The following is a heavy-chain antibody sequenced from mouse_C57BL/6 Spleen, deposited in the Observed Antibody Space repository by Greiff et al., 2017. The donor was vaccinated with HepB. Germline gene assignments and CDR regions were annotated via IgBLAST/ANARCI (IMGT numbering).Heavy chain of an antibody. Sequence: VHLVESGPELVKPGASVKLSCKASGYTFTSYDINWVKQRPGQGLEWIGWIYPRDGSTKYNEKFKGKATLTVDTSSSTAYMELHSLTSEDSAVYFCSLGRFAYWGQGTLVTVSA. D-gene: IGHD4-1*01. CDR2: IYPRDGST. CDR1: GYTFTSYD. V-gene: IGHV1-85*01. J-gene: IGHJ3*01. CDR3: SLGRFAY.